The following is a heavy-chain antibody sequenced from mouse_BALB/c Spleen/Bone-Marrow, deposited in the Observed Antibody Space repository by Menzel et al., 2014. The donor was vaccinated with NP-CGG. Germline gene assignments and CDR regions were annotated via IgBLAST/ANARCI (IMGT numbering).Heavy chain of an antibody. CDR3: ARGKPPDAIDY. Sequence: QVQLKQSGAELAKPGASVKMSCKASGYTFTSSWMHWVKQRPGQGLEWIGYINPNNGYPDYNQKFNGKATLTADKSSSTAYKQRSMLTAKYAADYYGARGKPPDAIDYWGQGTSVTVSS. CDR2: INPNNGYP. CDR1: GYTFTSSW. D-gene: IGHD2-1*01. V-gene: IGHV1-7*01. J-gene: IGHJ4*01.